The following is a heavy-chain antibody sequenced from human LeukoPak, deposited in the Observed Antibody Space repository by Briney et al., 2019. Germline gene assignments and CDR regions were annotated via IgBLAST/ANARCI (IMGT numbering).Heavy chain of an antibody. Sequence: SETLSLTCTVSGGSISSSSYYWGWIRQPPGKGLEWIGSIYYSGSTYYNPSLKGRVTISVDTSKNQFSLKLSSVTAADTAVYYCARRPTARTTVTTPWGYMDVWGKGTTVTVSS. V-gene: IGHV4-39*01. CDR1: GGSISSSSYY. CDR3: ARRPTARTTVTTPWGYMDV. D-gene: IGHD4-17*01. J-gene: IGHJ6*03. CDR2: IYYSGST.